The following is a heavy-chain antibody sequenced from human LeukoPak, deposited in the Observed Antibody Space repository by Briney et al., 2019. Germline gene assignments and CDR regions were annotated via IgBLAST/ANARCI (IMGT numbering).Heavy chain of an antibody. J-gene: IGHJ4*02. Sequence: PSETLSLTCAVYGGSFSGYNWSWIRQPPGKGLEWIGEINHSGSTNYNPSLKSRVTISVDTSKNQFSLKLSSVTAADTAVYYCARTVQKKIVVVIEVIFDYWGQGTLVTVSS. CDR3: ARTVQKKIVVVIEVIFDY. CDR1: GGSFSGYN. D-gene: IGHD3-22*01. CDR2: INHSGST. V-gene: IGHV4-34*01.